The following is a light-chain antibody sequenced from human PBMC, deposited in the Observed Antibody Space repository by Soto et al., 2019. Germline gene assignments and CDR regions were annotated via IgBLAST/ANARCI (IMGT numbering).Light chain of an antibody. J-gene: IGKJ4*01. CDR3: QQYASSIT. CDR1: QTVSCSY. V-gene: IGKV3-20*01. CDR2: HSS. Sequence: EIVLTQSPGTLSLSPGERATLSCRASQTVSCSYLAWYQRKPGQAPRLLIYHSSSRATGIPDRFSGSGSWTDFTLTISRLEPEDFAVYYCQQYASSITFGGGTKVEIK.